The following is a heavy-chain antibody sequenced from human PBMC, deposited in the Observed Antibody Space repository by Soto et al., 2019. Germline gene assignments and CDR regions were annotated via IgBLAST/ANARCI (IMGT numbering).Heavy chain of an antibody. CDR2: IIPIFGTA. CDR3: AGGGWFGELSGWFDP. Sequence: QVQLVQSGAEVKKPGSSVKVSCKASGGTFSSYAISWVRQAPGQGLEWMGGIIPIFGTANYAQKFQGRVTITADESTSTASMELSSLRSEDTAVYSCAGGGWFGELSGWFDPWGQGTLVTVSS. D-gene: IGHD3-10*01. J-gene: IGHJ5*02. CDR1: GGTFSSYA. V-gene: IGHV1-69*01.